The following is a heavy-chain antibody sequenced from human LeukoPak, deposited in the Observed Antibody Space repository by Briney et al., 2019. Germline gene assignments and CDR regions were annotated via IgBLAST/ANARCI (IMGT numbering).Heavy chain of an antibody. Sequence: GGSLRLSCATSGFTFSTSDMHWVRQAPGKGLEWVSFIQYDGSRTNYVDSVKGRFTISRDNSKNTLYLQMFSLRPEDTAVYFCAKDLILWGQGTVVTVSS. J-gene: IGHJ3*01. CDR2: IQYDGSRT. V-gene: IGHV3-30*02. CDR1: GFTFSTSD. CDR3: AKDLIL.